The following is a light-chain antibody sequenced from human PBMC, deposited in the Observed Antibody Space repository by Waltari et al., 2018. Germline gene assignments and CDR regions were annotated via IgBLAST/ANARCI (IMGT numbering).Light chain of an antibody. CDR2: GAS. CDR1: QSISSN. J-gene: IGKJ4*01. V-gene: IGKV3-15*01. Sequence: EIVMTQSPVTLSVSPGERATLSCRASQSISSNLAWYQQKPGQSPRLRIHGASTRATGIPARFSGSGSGTDFTLTITSLQSEDFAVYFCQQYNTWPTFGGGAKVEIK. CDR3: QQYNTWPT.